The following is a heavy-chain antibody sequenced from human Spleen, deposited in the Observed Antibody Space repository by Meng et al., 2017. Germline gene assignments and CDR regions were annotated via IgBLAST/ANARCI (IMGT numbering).Heavy chain of an antibody. J-gene: IGHJ4*02. CDR3: ARDRANILTGYLDF. Sequence: GEFLKISCLASGFSFSTSWMTWVRQAPGKGLEWLANIKSDGSEKYYSDSVKGRFTISRDNSKNTLYLQMNSLRPEDTAVYACARDRANILTGYLDFWGQGTLVTVSS. CDR1: GFSFSTSW. V-gene: IGHV3-7*01. D-gene: IGHD3-9*01. CDR2: IKSDGSEK.